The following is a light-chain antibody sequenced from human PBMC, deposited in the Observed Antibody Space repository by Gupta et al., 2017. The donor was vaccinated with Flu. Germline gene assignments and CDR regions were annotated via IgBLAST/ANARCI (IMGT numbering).Light chain of an antibody. CDR3: SSCISSSTLV. J-gene: IGLJ2*01. CDR1: SSDIGAYNF. CDR2: GVT. V-gene: IGLV2-14*01. Sequence: SPLHPPPSSCASPVPSLTLSSPTTSSDIGAYNFVSWYQQHPGQAPKLLIYGVTHRPSGVSNRFSASKSGDTASLTISGLQAEDEADYYCSSCISSSTLVFGGGTKLTVL.